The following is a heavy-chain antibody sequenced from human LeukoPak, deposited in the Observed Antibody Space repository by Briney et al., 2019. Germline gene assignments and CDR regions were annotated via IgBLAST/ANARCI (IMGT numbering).Heavy chain of an antibody. V-gene: IGHV3-11*04. CDR3: ARDKGTGWYFLY. J-gene: IGHJ4*02. CDR1: GFTFSDYY. Sequence: PGGXXRLSCAASGFTFSDYYMSWLRQAPGKGLEWVSYISSSGGTIYYADSVKGRFTISRDNAKNSLYLQMNSLRAEDTAVYYCARDKGTGWYFLYWGQGTLVTVSS. CDR2: ISSSGGTI. D-gene: IGHD6-19*01.